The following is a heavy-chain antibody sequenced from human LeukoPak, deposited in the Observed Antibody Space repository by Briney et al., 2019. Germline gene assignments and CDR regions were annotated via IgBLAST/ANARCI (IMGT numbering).Heavy chain of an antibody. CDR2: ISWNSGSI. CDR3: KKDSGVFSGLFAY. V-gene: IGHV3-9*01. D-gene: IGHD2-8*02. Sequence: GGSLRLSCAASGFTFDDYAMHWVRQAPGKGLEWVSGISWNSGSIGYADSVKGRFTISRDNAKNSLYLQMNSLRAEDTALYYWKKDSGVFSGLFAYWGQGPLATVS. CDR1: GFTFDDYA. J-gene: IGHJ4*02.